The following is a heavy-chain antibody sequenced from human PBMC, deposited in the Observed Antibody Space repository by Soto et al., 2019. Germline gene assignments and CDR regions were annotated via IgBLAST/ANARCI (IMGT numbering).Heavy chain of an antibody. CDR2: IYYSGST. CDR1: GVNIISSNYY. Sequence: SETLSLTCTVSGVNIISSNYYWGWIRQPPGKGLEWIGSIYYSGSTNYNPSLKSRVTISVDTSKNQFSLKLSSVTAADTAVYYCARVYCSGGSCYSHFDYWGQGTLVTVSS. CDR3: ARVYCSGGSCYSHFDY. D-gene: IGHD2-15*01. J-gene: IGHJ4*02. V-gene: IGHV4-39*07.